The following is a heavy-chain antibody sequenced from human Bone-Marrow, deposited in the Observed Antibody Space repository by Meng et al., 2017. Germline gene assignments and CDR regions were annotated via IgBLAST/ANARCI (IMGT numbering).Heavy chain of an antibody. J-gene: IGHJ4*02. CDR3: ARDEDISAAGKLFGDY. Sequence: ASAKVSCKPSGYNFPNYWLHWVRRAPGQGLEWMGRIDPKSGDTHYAQRSPGRVTMTRDTSISTAYMELSGLRSDDTAMYYCARDEDISAAGKLFGDYWGQGTLVTVSS. CDR1: GYNFPNYW. CDR2: IDPKSGDT. D-gene: IGHD6-13*01. V-gene: IGHV1-2*06.